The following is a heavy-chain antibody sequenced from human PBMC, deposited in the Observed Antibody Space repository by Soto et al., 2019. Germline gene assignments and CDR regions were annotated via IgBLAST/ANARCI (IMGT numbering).Heavy chain of an antibody. V-gene: IGHV1-3*01. CDR1: GYTFTSYA. CDR2: INAGNGNT. D-gene: IGHD6-13*01. CDR3: ARSFIAAAGSFAFDI. Sequence: QVQLVPSGAEVKKPGASVKVSCKASGYTFTSYAMHWVRQAPGQRLEWMGWINAGNGNTKYSQKFQGRVTITRDTSASTAYMELGSLRSEGTAVYYCARSFIAAAGSFAFDIGGQRRMVTVSS. J-gene: IGHJ3*02.